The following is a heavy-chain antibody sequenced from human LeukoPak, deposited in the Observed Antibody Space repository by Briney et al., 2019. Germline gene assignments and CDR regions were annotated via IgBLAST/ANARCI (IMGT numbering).Heavy chain of an antibody. CDR1: GYTFTSYS. V-gene: IGHV1-18*01. Sequence: ASVKVSCKTSGYTFTSYSITWVRQAPGQGLEWMGWISAYNGDTKYAQNLQGRVTMTTDTSTSTAYMELRSLRSDDTAVYYCARDRRELRYYYYGMDVWGQGTTVTVSS. CDR2: ISAYNGDT. J-gene: IGHJ6*02. D-gene: IGHD1-26*01. CDR3: ARDRRELRYYYYGMDV.